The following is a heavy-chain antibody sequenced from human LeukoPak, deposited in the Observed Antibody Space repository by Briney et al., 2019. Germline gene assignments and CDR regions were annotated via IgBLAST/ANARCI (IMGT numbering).Heavy chain of an antibody. V-gene: IGHV4-4*07. CDR1: GGSISSYY. J-gene: IGHJ3*02. D-gene: IGHD5-24*01. CDR3: ARGDGYNSGSAFDI. Sequence: SETLSLTCTVSGGSISSYYWSWIRQPAGKGLEWIGRIYTSGSTNYSPSLKSRVTMSVDTSKNQFSLKLSSVTAADTAVYYCARGDGYNSGSAFDIWGQGTMVTVSS. CDR2: IYTSGST.